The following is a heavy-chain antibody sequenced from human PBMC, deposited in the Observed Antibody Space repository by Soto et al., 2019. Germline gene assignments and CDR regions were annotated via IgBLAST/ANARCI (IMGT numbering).Heavy chain of an antibody. CDR3: AKARRLELPLNFLDY. V-gene: IGHV3-30*18. Sequence: QVQLVESGGGVVQPGRSLRLSCAASGFTFSSYGMHWVRQAPGKGLEWVAVISYDGSNKYYADSVKGRFTISRDNSKNKLYLQMNSLRAEDTAVYYCAKARRLELPLNFLDYWGQGTLVTVSS. CDR2: ISYDGSNK. J-gene: IGHJ4*02. D-gene: IGHD1-7*01. CDR1: GFTFSSYG.